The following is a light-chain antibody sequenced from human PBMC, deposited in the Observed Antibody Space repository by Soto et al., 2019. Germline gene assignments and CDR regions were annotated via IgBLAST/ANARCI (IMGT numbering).Light chain of an antibody. CDR2: DAS. V-gene: IGKV1-13*02. CDR3: QQFNSPLT. Sequence: AIQLTQSPPSLSASVGDRVTITCQASQGINNALAWYQQKPGESPKLLIYDASNLVSGVPSRFSGSGSGTDFTLVISSLQPEDFATYYCQQFNSPLTFGGGTKVEIK. CDR1: QGINNA. J-gene: IGKJ4*01.